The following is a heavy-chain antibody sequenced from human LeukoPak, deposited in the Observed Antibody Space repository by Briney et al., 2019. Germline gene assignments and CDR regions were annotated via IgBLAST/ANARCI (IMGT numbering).Heavy chain of an antibody. CDR2: IYYSGST. J-gene: IGHJ5*02. CDR1: GGSISSYY. V-gene: IGHV4-59*08. Sequence: SETLSLTCTVSGGSISSYYWSWIRQPPRKGLEWIGYIYYSGSTNYNPSLKSRVTISVDTSKNQFSLKLSSVTAADTAVYYCARLIMVRGVTNWFDPWGQGTLVTVSS. D-gene: IGHD3-10*01. CDR3: ARLIMVRGVTNWFDP.